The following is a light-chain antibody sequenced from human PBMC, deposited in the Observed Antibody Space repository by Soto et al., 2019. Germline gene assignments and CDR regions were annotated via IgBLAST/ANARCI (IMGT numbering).Light chain of an antibody. CDR1: QSISSN. CDR3: QQYNNWPLYT. CDR2: DAS. Sequence: IVMTQSPATLSVSPGERATLSCRASQSISSNLAWYQQRPGQAPRLLIYDASTRATCIPARFSGSGSGTEFTLTISSLQSEDFAVYYCQQYNNWPLYTFGQGTKLEIK. V-gene: IGKV3-15*01. J-gene: IGKJ2*01.